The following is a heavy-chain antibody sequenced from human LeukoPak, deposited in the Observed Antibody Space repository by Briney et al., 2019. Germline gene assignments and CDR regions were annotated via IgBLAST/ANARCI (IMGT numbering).Heavy chain of an antibody. D-gene: IGHD2/OR15-2a*01. Sequence: SQTLSLTCTVSGDSITNSNYYWTWIRQPAGKGLERIGRIYTSGTTNYNPSLQSRVTISLDTSKNQFSLKLNSVTAADTAVYYCARELSYWGQGTLVTVSS. V-gene: IGHV4-61*02. J-gene: IGHJ4*02. CDR3: ARELSY. CDR1: GDSITNSNYY. CDR2: IYTSGTT.